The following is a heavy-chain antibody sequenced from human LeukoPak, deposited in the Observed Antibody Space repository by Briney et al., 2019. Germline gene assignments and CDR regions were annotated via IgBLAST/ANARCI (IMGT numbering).Heavy chain of an antibody. Sequence: PSETLSLTCTVSGGSISSSSYYWGWIRQPPGKGLEWIGSIYYSGSTYYNPSLKSRVTISVDTSKNQFSLKLSSVTAADTAVYYCARDNSSSWLWQHPEHMDVWGKGTTVTVSS. CDR1: GGSISSSSYY. CDR3: ARDNSSSWLWQHPEHMDV. V-gene: IGHV4-39*07. CDR2: IYYSGST. J-gene: IGHJ6*03. D-gene: IGHD6-13*01.